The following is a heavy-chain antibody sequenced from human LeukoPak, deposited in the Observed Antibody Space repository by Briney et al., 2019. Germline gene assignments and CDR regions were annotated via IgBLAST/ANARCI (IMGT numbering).Heavy chain of an antibody. D-gene: IGHD3-10*01. CDR3: ARVRRRYYGSGSYYDNNWFDP. CDR1: GGSFSGYY. V-gene: IGHV4-34*01. CDR2: INHSGST. Sequence: SETLSLTCAVYGGSFSGYYWSWIRQPPGKGLEWIGEINHSGSTNYNPSLKSRVTISVDTSKNQFSLKLSSVTAADTAVYYCARVRRRYYGSGSYYDNNWFDPWDQGTLVTVSS. J-gene: IGHJ5*02.